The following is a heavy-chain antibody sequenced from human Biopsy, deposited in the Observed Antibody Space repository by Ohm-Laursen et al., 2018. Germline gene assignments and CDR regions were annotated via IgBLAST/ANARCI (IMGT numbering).Heavy chain of an antibody. J-gene: IGHJ3*02. CDR1: GDSIARYY. V-gene: IGHV4-59*07. Sequence: SDTLSLTCTVSGDSIARYYWTWIRQSPGKGLEWIAYIYYSGRPNYNPSLKGRVTISVDTSRNQFSLKLSSVTAADTAVYYCAGRPWPNAFDIWGQGTVVTVSS. CDR2: IYYSGRP. CDR3: AGRPWPNAFDI. D-gene: IGHD5-12*01.